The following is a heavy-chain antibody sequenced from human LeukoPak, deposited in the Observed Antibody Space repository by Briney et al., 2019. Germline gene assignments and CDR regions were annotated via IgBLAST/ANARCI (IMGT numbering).Heavy chain of an antibody. Sequence: PSGTLSLTCAVSGGSIGSTNWWSWVRQLPGKGLEWIGEIYHSGNTNYNPSLKSRVTISADKSKNQFSLKLSSVTAADTAVYYCAWTGIVGGTNIVDWGQGTLVTVSS. D-gene: IGHD1-26*01. CDR2: IYHSGNT. V-gene: IGHV4-4*02. CDR3: AWTGIVGGTNIVD. J-gene: IGHJ4*02. CDR1: GGSIGSTNW.